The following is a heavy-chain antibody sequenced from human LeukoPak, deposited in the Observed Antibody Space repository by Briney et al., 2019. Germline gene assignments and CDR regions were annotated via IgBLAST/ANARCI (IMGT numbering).Heavy chain of an antibody. V-gene: IGHV3-23*01. J-gene: IGHJ6*02. Sequence: PGGSLRLSCAASGFTFSSYAMSWVRQAPGKGLEWVSAISGSGGSTYYADSVKGRFTISRDNSKNTLYLQMNSLRAEDTAVYYCAKATAQYGSSGYYLLFYYYYGMDVWGQGTTVTVSS. CDR3: AKATAQYGSSGYYLLFYYYYGMDV. D-gene: IGHD3-22*01. CDR1: GFTFSSYA. CDR2: ISGSGGST.